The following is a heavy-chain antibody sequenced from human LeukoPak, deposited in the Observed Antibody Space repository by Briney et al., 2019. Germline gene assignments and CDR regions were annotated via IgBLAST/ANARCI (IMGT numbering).Heavy chain of an antibody. V-gene: IGHV1-2*02. CDR3: AREGGPITIFGLGFRYFDY. CDR1: GYTFSGYY. CDR2: INPNSGGT. Sequence: ASVKVSCKASGYTFSGYYMHWVRQAPGQGLEWMGWINPNSGGTNYAQKFQGRVTMTRDTSISTAYMELSRLRSDDTAVYYCAREGGPITIFGLGFRYFDYWGQGTLVTVSS. J-gene: IGHJ4*02. D-gene: IGHD3-3*01.